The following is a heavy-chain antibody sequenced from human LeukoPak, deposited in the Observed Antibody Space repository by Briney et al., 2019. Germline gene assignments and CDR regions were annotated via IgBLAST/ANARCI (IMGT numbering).Heavy chain of an antibody. CDR3: ARDRVAVYCSGGNCQSRYYYYDMDV. J-gene: IGHJ6*02. D-gene: IGHD2-15*01. Sequence: GGSLRLSCAASGFTFSTYPMHWVRQAPGKGLEWVASISYDGSDKVFRDSVKGRFAISRDNSNNTLYLQMNSLRPEDTAVYFCARDRVAVYCSGGNCQSRYYYYDMDVWGQGTTVTVSS. CDR2: ISYDGSDK. CDR1: GFTFSTYP. V-gene: IGHV3-30*09.